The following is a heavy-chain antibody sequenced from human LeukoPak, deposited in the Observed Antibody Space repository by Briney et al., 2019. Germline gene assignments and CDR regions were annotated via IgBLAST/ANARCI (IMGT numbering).Heavy chain of an antibody. V-gene: IGHV1-8*03. Sequence: ASVNVSVKSSGYTSTSYDINWVRQATGQGLEWMGWMNPNSGNTGYAQKFQGRVTITRNTSISTAYMELSSLRSEDTAVYYCARVDTAMASDYWGQGTLVTVSS. CDR2: MNPNSGNT. J-gene: IGHJ4*02. CDR3: ARVDTAMASDY. D-gene: IGHD5-18*01. CDR1: GYTSTSYD.